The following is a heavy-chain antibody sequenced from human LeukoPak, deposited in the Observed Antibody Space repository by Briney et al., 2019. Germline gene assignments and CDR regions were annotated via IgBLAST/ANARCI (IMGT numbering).Heavy chain of an antibody. Sequence: SETLSLTCTVSGYSITSAYYWGWIRQPPGKGLEWIGSFFLKGSTYYNPSLKSRVTISVDTSKNQFSLTLSSVTAADTAVYYCARDHYGPPWFDPWGQGTLVTVSS. D-gene: IGHD3-16*01. V-gene: IGHV4-38-2*02. CDR1: GYSITSAYY. CDR2: FFLKGST. CDR3: ARDHYGPPWFDP. J-gene: IGHJ5*02.